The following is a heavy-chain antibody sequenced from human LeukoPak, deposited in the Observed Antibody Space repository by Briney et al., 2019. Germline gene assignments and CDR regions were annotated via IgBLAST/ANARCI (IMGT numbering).Heavy chain of an antibody. V-gene: IGHV1-69*04. CDR3: ARGGHYYDSSGYTFDY. CDR2: IIPMLGIA. J-gene: IGHJ4*02. D-gene: IGHD3-22*01. Sequence: SVKVSCKASGGTFSSYAISWVRQAPGQGLEWMGRIIPMLGIANYAQKFQGRVTITADESTSTAYMELSSLRSEDTAVYYCARGGHYYDSSGYTFDYWGQGTLVTVSS. CDR1: GGTFSSYA.